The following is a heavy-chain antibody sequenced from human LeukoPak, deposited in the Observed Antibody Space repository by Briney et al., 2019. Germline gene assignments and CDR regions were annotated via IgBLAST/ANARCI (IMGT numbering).Heavy chain of an antibody. CDR2: IWYDGTNK. CDR3: ARDYASDY. V-gene: IGHV3-33*01. J-gene: IGHJ4*02. Sequence: GGSLRLSCAASGFTFSTYAMHWVRQAPGKGLEWVAVIWYDGTNKYYVDSVKGRFTISRENSKNTLFLQMNSLRAEDTAVYYCARDYASDYWGQGTLVTVSS. D-gene: IGHD3-10*01. CDR1: GFTFSTYA.